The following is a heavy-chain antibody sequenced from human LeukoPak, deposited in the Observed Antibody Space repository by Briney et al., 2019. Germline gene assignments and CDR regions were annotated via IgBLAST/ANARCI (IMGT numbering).Heavy chain of an antibody. CDR2: ISYDGSNK. J-gene: IGHJ4*02. D-gene: IGHD4-17*01. CDR3: AKDKDYGVFDY. Sequence: GSLRLSCAASGFTFSSYGMHWVRQAPGKGLEWVAVISYDGSNKYYADSVKGRFTISRDNSKNTLCLQMNSLRAEDTAVYYCAKDKDYGVFDYWGQGTLVTVSS. V-gene: IGHV3-30*18. CDR1: GFTFSSYG.